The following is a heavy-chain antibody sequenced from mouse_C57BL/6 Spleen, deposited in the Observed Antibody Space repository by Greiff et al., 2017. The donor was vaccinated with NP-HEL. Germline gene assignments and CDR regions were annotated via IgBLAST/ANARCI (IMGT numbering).Heavy chain of an antibody. J-gene: IGHJ3*01. V-gene: IGHV1-64*01. CDR2: IHPNSGST. D-gene: IGHD2-1*01. Sequence: QVQLQQPGAELVKPGASVKLSCKASGYTFTSYWMHWVKQRPGQGLEWIGMIHPNSGSTNYNEKFKSKATLTVDKSPSTAYMQLSSLTSEDSAVYYCVSGNYVGFAYWGQGTLVTVSA. CDR1: GYTFTSYW. CDR3: VSGNYVGFAY.